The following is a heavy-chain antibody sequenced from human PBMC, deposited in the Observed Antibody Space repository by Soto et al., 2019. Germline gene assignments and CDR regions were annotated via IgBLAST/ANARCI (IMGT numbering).Heavy chain of an antibody. CDR2: ISGSGGST. Sequence: GGSLRLCCAASGFTFSSYAVSWVRQAPGKGLERVSAISGSGGSTYYADSVKGRFTISRDNSKNTLYLQMNSLRAEDTAVYYCAKAAAAGWVNWFDPWGQGTLVTVSS. D-gene: IGHD6-13*01. V-gene: IGHV3-23*01. CDR3: AKAAAAGWVNWFDP. CDR1: GFTFSSYA. J-gene: IGHJ5*02.